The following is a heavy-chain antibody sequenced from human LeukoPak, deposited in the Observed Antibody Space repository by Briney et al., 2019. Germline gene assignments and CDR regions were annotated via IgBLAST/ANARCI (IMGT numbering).Heavy chain of an antibody. CDR1: GFTFSSYA. V-gene: IGHV3-23*01. CDR2: INGGGGTT. Sequence: GGSLRLSCAVSGFTFSSYAMSWVRQAPGKGLGWVSTINGGGGTTYYADSVKGRFTISRDNSKNTLYLQMNSLRAEDTAVSYCAKQVAGTGYFDYSGQGTLVTVSS. J-gene: IGHJ4*02. D-gene: IGHD6-19*01. CDR3: AKQVAGTGYFDY.